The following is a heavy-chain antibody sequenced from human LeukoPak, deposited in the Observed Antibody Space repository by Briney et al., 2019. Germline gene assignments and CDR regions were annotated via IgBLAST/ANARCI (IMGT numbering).Heavy chain of an antibody. CDR3: AREGYYYYYGMDV. V-gene: IGHV3-7*03. CDR1: GFSFSSYW. CDR2: IKQDGSEK. J-gene: IGHJ6*02. Sequence: GGSLRLSCAASGFSFSSYWMNWVRQAPGKGLEWVANIKQDGSEKYYVDSVKGRFTISRDNAKNSLYLQMNSLRAEDTAVYYCAREGYYYYYGMDVWGQGTTVTVSS.